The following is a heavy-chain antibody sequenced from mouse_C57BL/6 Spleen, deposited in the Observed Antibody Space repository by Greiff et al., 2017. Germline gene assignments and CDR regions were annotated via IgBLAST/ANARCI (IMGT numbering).Heavy chain of an antibody. CDR3: ARGSMITTSPYYYAMDY. J-gene: IGHJ4*01. Sequence: VQLQQSGAELVRPGTSVKMSCKASGYTFTNYWIGWAKQRPGHGLEWIGDIYPGGGYTNYNEQFKGKATLTADKSSSPAYMQFSSLTSEDSAIYYCARGSMITTSPYYYAMDYWGQGTSVTVSS. CDR2: IYPGGGYT. CDR1: GYTFTNYW. V-gene: IGHV1-63*01. D-gene: IGHD2-4*01.